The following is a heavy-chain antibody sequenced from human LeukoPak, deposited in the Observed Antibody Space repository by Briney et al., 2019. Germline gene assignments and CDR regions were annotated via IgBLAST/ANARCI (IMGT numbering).Heavy chain of an antibody. CDR3: AKSGGSGSYYNSPFDY. D-gene: IGHD3-10*01. CDR2: ISGSGGST. CDR1: GFTFSSYA. V-gene: IGHV3-23*01. J-gene: IGHJ4*02. Sequence: GGSLRLSCAASGFTFSSYAMSWVRQAPGKGLEWVSAISGSGGSTYYADSVKGRFTISRDNSENTLYLQMNSLRAEDTAVYYCAKSGGSGSYYNSPFDYWGQGTLVTVSS.